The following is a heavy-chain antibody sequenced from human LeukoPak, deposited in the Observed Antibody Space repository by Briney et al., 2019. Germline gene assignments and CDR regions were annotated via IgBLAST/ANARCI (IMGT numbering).Heavy chain of an antibody. Sequence: SVKVSCKASGGTFSSYAISWVRQAPGQGLEWMGGIIPIFGTANYARKFQGRVTITADKSTSTAYMELSSLRSEDTAVYYCAREGYNWKFDYWGQGTLVTVSS. CDR2: IIPIFGTA. V-gene: IGHV1-69*06. CDR3: AREGYNWKFDY. D-gene: IGHD1-20*01. J-gene: IGHJ4*02. CDR1: GGTFSSYA.